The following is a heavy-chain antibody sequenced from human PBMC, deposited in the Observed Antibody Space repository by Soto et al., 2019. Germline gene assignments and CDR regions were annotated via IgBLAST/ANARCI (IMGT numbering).Heavy chain of an antibody. Sequence: EVQLVESGGGLVQPGGSLRLSCVASGFIFSSYSMNWVRQAPGKGLEWISYINSGSTSIYYADSVKGRFTISRDNAKNSLYLQMNSLRAEDTAVYYCASSASPDAYWGQGTLVTVSS. V-gene: IGHV3-48*01. CDR1: GFIFSSYS. CDR2: INSGSTSI. D-gene: IGHD1-26*01. J-gene: IGHJ4*02. CDR3: ASSASPDAY.